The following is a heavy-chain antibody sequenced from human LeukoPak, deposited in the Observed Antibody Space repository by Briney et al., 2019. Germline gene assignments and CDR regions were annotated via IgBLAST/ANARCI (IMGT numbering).Heavy chain of an antibody. V-gene: IGHV3-33*05. Sequence: GGSLRLSCAASGFTFSSYGMHWVRQAPGKGLEWVAVISYDGSNKYYADSVKGRFTISRDNSKNTLYLQMNSLRAEDTAVYYCARGGYYDSSGYYPFDPWGQGTLVTVSS. CDR1: GFTFSSYG. CDR2: ISYDGSNK. J-gene: IGHJ5*02. CDR3: ARGGYYDSSGYYPFDP. D-gene: IGHD3-22*01.